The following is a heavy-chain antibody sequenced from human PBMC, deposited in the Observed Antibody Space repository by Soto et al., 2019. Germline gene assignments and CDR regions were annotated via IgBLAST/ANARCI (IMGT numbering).Heavy chain of an antibody. J-gene: IGHJ4*02. CDR2: ISSSGTYI. CDR3: ARDQHDYWSGFYNY. V-gene: IGHV3-21*01. Sequence: EVQLVESGGGLVEPGGSLRLSCAASGFTFNSYTMTWVRQAPGKGLEWVSSISSSGTYIYYADTLTGRFTVSRDNAKNSLYLDMISLRAEVSAVYYCARDQHDYWSGFYNYWGQGTLVTVSS. CDR1: GFTFNSYT. D-gene: IGHD3-3*01.